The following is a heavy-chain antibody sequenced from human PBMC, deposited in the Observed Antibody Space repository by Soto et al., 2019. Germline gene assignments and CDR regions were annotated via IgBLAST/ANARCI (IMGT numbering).Heavy chain of an antibody. J-gene: IGHJ6*02. CDR2: ISGSGGST. V-gene: IGHV3-23*01. D-gene: IGHD2-2*01. CDR3: ALGGSTSPCPSYYGMDV. CDR1: GFTFSSYA. Sequence: GGSVRLCCTASGFTFSSYAMRWVRQAPGKGLEWVSAISGSGGSTYYADSVKGRFTISRDNSKNTLYLQMNSLRAEDTAVSSCALGGSTSPCPSYYGMDVCGQGTTVTLSS.